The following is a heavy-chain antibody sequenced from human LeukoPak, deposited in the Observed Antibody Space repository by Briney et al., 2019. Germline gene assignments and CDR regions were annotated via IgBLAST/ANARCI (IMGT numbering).Heavy chain of an antibody. CDR1: GGSISKYY. Sequence: PSETLSLTCTVSGGSISKYYWSWIRQSPGKGLEWIGYIYNSGSTNYNLSLKSRVTISVDTSKNQFSLKLSSVTAADTAVYYCARDLTAQNWFDPWGQGTLVTVSS. V-gene: IGHV4-59*01. CDR3: ARDLTAQNWFDP. J-gene: IGHJ5*02. CDR2: IYNSGST.